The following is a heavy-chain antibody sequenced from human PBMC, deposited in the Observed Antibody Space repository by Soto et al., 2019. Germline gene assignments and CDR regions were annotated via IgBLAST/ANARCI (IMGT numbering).Heavy chain of an antibody. CDR3: GASQYFSDY. V-gene: IGHV3-30*03. CDR1: GFTFSSYG. J-gene: IGHJ4*02. CDR2: ISYDGSDK. D-gene: IGHD1-26*01. Sequence: QVQLVESGGGVVQPGRSLRLSCAASGFTFSSYGMHWVRQAPGKGLERVALISYDGSDKYYADSVKGRFTISRDNSKNPLDLEMISLRVEDTAVYYCGASQYFSDYWGQRTLVTVSS.